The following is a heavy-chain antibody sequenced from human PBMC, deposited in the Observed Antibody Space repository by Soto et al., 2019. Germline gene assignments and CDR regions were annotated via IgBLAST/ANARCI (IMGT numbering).Heavy chain of an antibody. Sequence: GEPLKIYCTGSGYSFTSYWISWVRQMPGKGLEWMGRIDPSDSYTNYSPSFQGHVTISADKSITTAYLQWSSLKASDTAMYYCARHRPTTIVFDYWGEGTLVTVSS. D-gene: IGHD4-4*01. J-gene: IGHJ4*02. V-gene: IGHV5-10-1*01. CDR2: IDPSDSYT. CDR3: ARHRPTTIVFDY. CDR1: GYSFTSYW.